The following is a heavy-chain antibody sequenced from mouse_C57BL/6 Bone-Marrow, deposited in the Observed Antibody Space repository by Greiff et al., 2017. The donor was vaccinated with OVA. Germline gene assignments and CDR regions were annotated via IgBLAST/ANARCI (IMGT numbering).Heavy chain of an antibody. V-gene: IGHV5-4*03. CDR3: ARWDYSGPWFAY. D-gene: IGHD1-1*01. CDR1: GFTFSSYA. Sequence: EVKVVESGGGLVKPGGSLKLSCAASGFTFSSYAMSWVRQTPEKRLEWVATISDGGSYTYYPDNVKGRFTISRDNAKNNLYLQMSHLKSEDTAMXYCARWDYSGPWFAYWGQGTLVTVSA. J-gene: IGHJ3*01. CDR2: ISDGGSYT.